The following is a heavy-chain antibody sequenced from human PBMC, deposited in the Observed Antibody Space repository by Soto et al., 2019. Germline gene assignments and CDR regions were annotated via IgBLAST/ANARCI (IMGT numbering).Heavy chain of an antibody. Sequence: QVQLQESGPGLVKPSQTLSLTCTVSGGSISSGGYYWSWIRQHPGKGLEWIWYIYYSGSTYYNPSLKSRLTISVDTSKNQFSLKLSSVTAADTAVYYCARGGSSSPYFDSWGQGTLVTVSS. V-gene: IGHV4-31*03. CDR1: GGSISSGGYY. CDR2: IYYSGST. CDR3: ARGGSSSPYFDS. J-gene: IGHJ4*02. D-gene: IGHD6-13*01.